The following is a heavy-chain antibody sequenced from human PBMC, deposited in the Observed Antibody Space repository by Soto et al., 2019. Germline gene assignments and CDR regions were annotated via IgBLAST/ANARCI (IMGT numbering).Heavy chain of an antibody. CDR2: INAGNGNT. V-gene: IGHV1-3*01. CDR1: GYTFNKYA. J-gene: IGHJ4*02. D-gene: IGHD2-21*01. CDR3: ARDHPYGIPDY. Sequence: ASVKVSCKASGYTFNKYAMQWVRQAPGQRLEWMEWINAGNGNTKYSQKFQGRVTITRDTSASTAYMELSSLRSEDTAVYYCARDHPYGIPDYWGQGTLVTVSS.